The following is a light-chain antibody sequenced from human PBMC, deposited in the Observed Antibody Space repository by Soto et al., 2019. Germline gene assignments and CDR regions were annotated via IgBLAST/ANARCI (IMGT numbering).Light chain of an antibody. V-gene: IGLV1-40*01. CDR1: SSNIGAGYD. J-gene: IGLJ3*02. CDR2: GFT. CDR3: QSFDRSLNSWV. Sequence: QLVLTQPPSVSGAPGQRVTISCSGNSSNIGAGYDAHWYQLLPGTAPKLLIFGFTSRPSGVPDRFSGSKSDTSASLAITGLQADDEAYYYCQSFDRSLNSWVFGGGTQLTVL.